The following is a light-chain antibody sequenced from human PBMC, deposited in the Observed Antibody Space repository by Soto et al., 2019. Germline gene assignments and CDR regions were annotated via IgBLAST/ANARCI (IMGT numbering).Light chain of an antibody. Sequence: EIVLTQSPGTLSLSPGERATLSCRASQSVSSSYSAWYQQKPGQAPRLLIYGASSRATGIPDRFSGSGSGTDFTLTISRLVPEDFAVYYCQQYGSSPFTFGPGTKVDIK. CDR3: QQYGSSPFT. CDR1: QSVSSSY. CDR2: GAS. J-gene: IGKJ3*01. V-gene: IGKV3-20*01.